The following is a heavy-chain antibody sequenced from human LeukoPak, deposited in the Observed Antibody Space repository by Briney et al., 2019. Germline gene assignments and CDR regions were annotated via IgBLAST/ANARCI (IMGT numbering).Heavy chain of an antibody. CDR1: GFTFSSYA. D-gene: IGHD3-3*01. CDR3: AKQKKILEWLLAHNWFDP. J-gene: IGHJ5*02. CDR2: ITGSGGST. Sequence: GGSLRLSCAASGFTFSSYAMSWVRQAPGKGLEWVSAITGSGGSTYYADSVKGRFIISRDNSKNTLYLQMNSLRAEDTAVYYCAKQKKILEWLLAHNWFDPWGQGTLVTVSS. V-gene: IGHV3-23*01.